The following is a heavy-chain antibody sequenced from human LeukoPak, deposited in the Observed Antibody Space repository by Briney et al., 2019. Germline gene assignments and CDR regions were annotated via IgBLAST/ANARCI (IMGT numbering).Heavy chain of an antibody. V-gene: IGHV1-18*01. CDR2: ISAYNGNT. J-gene: IGHJ3*02. D-gene: IGHD4-17*01. Sequence: GASVKVSCKASGYTFTSYGISRVRQAPGQGLEWMGWISAYNGNTNYAQKLQGRVTMTTDTSTSTAYMELRSLRSDDTAVYYCARDSGYGDSYRLFDIWGQGTMVTVSS. CDR3: ARDSGYGDSYRLFDI. CDR1: GYTFTSYG.